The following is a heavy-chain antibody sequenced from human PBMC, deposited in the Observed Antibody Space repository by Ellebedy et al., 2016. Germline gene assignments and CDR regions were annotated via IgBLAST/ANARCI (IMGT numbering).Heavy chain of an antibody. J-gene: IGHJ4*02. V-gene: IGHV3-33*01. D-gene: IGHD4-17*01. CDR2: IWYDGSNK. CDR3: AQGSYGDYAGPYFDY. CDR1: GFTFSSYG. Sequence: GESLKISCAASGFTFSSYGMHWVRQAPGKGLEWVAVIWYDGSNKYYADSVKGRFTISRDNSKNTLYLQMNSLRAEDTAVYYCAQGSYGDYAGPYFDYWGQGTLVTVSS.